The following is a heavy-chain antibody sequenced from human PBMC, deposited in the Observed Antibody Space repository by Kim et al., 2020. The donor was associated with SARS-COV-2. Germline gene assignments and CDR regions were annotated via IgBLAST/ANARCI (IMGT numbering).Heavy chain of an antibody. CDR3: ARHRYADSSP. J-gene: IGHJ4*02. CDR2: ITERFEIT. V-gene: IGHV3-23*01. Sequence: GGSLRLSCAASGFTFSAYAMCWVRQTPGKGLEWVAAITERFEITYADSVEGRFTISRDNSKSTVYLQMTSLRAEDTAIYYCARHRYADSSPWGQGTLVTVSS. CDR1: GFTFSAYA. D-gene: IGHD3-9*01.